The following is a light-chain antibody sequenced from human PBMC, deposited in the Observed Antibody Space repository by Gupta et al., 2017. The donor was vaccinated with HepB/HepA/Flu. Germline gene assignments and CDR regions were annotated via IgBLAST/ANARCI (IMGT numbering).Light chain of an antibody. CDR2: DVS. J-gene: IGLJ3*02. CDR3: CSYAGSYTEV. V-gene: IGLV2-11*01. Sequence: QSALTQPRSVSGSPGQSVTISCTGTSSDVGGYNYVSWYQQHPGKAPKLMIYDVSKRPSGVPDRFSGSKSGNTASLTISGLQAEEEADYYCCSYAGSYTEVFGGGTKLTVL. CDR1: SSDVGGYNY.